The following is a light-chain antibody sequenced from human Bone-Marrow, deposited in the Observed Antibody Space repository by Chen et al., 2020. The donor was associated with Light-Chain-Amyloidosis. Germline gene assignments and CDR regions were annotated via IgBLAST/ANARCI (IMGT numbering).Light chain of an antibody. V-gene: IGLV2-14*03. J-gene: IGLJ2*01. CDR2: DVS. Sequence: SARMQPASGPGSPGQSITLSSTGTSSDVGGYNYVSWYQQHPGNAPKLLIYDVSNRPSGVAKRFSGSKSGNTASLTISGLQAEDEAEYYCSSYRSSSSVVFGGGTELTVL. CDR1: SSDVGGYNY. CDR3: SSYRSSSSVV.